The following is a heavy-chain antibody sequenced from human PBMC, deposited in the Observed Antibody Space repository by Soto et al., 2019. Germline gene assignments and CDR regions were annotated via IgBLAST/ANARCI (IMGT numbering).Heavy chain of an antibody. D-gene: IGHD3-16*01. CDR1: CGSISSYY. CDR3: ARFGEHYGMDV. CDR2: IYTSGST. Sequence: PSETLSITCTVSCGSISSYYWSWIRQPAGKGLEWIGRIYTSGSTNYNPSLKSRVTMSVDTSKNQFSLKLSSVTAADTAVYYCARFGEHYGMDVWGQGTTVTVSS. J-gene: IGHJ6*02. V-gene: IGHV4-4*07.